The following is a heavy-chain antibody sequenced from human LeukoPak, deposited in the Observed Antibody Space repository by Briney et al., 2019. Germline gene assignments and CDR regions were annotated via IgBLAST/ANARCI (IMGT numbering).Heavy chain of an antibody. CDR3: ARDAGGIQLNYFDY. CDR1: GFTFSSYS. D-gene: IGHD5-24*01. Sequence: GGSLRLSCAASGFTFSSYSMNWVRQAPGKGLEWVSSISSSSSYIYYADSVKGRFTISRDNAKNSLYLQMNSLRAEDTAVYYCARDAGGIQLNYFDYWGQGTLVTVSS. CDR2: ISSSSSYI. V-gene: IGHV3-21*01. J-gene: IGHJ4*02.